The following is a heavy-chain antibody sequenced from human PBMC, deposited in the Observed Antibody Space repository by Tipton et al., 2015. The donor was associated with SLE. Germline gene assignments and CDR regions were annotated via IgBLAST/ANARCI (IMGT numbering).Heavy chain of an antibody. CDR1: GGSISSSSYY. J-gene: IGHJ2*01. V-gene: IGHV4-39*01. CDR2: INHSGST. Sequence: GLVKPSETLSLTCTVSGGSISSSSYYWSWIRQPPGKGLEWIGEINHSGSTNYNPSLKSRVTISVDTSKNQFSLKLSSVTAADTAVYYCARHGGLVVVAATTGWYFDLWDRGTLVTVSS. CDR3: ARHGGLVVVAATTGWYFDL. D-gene: IGHD2-15*01.